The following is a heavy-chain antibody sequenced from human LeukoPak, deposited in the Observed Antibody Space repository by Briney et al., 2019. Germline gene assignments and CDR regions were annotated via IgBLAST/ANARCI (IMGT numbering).Heavy chain of an antibody. J-gene: IGHJ3*02. Sequence: PGGSLRLSCAASGFTFSSYRMNWVRQAPGKGLEWVSSISSSSSSYIYSADSMKGRFTFSRDNAKNSLYLQMNSLRAEDSAVYYCARGLGVPDAFDIWGHGTMVTVSS. D-gene: IGHD1-26*01. CDR3: ARGLGVPDAFDI. CDR1: GFTFSSYR. V-gene: IGHV3-21*01. CDR2: ISSSSSSYI.